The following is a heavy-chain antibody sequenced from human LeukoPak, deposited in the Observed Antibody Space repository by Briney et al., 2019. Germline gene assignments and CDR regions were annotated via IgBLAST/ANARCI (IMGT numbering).Heavy chain of an antibody. Sequence: SETLSLTCSVSGGSISSNYWGWIRQPPGKGLEWIGHISFSGSTNYNPSLKSRVTISVDTSKSQFSLKLTSVTAADTAVYYCARMGVMGAVFDYWGQGTLVTVSS. D-gene: IGHD2-21*01. J-gene: IGHJ4*02. V-gene: IGHV4-59*12. CDR3: ARMGVMGAVFDY. CDR1: GGSISSNY. CDR2: ISFSGST.